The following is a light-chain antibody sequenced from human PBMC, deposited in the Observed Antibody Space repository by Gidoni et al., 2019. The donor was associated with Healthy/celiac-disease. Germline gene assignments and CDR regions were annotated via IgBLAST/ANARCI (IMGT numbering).Light chain of an antibody. CDR2: AAS. CDR1: QSISSY. J-gene: IGKJ2*01. V-gene: IGKV1-39*01. CDR3: QQSYSTA. Sequence: DIQMTQSPSSLSASVGDRVTITCRASQSISSYLNWYQQKPGKAPKLLIYAASSLQSGVPSTFSGSGSGTDFTLTISSLQPEDFATYYCQQSYSTAFGQGTKLKIK.